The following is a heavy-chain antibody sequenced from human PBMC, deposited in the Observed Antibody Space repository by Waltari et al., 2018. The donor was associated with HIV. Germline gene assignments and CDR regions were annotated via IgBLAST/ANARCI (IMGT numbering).Heavy chain of an antibody. V-gene: IGHV1-8*01. D-gene: IGHD2-2*01. J-gene: IGHJ6*02. Sequence: VQPVQSGAEVKKPGASVKVSCKASGYTFSTYDITSVRQATGEGLEWMGWMNPNSGNTGYAQKFQGRVNMTRNSSIRTAYMELSSLRSDDTAVYYCSRGLHCTATSCLLYHGMDVWGQGTAVSVSS. CDR3: SRGLHCTATSCLLYHGMDV. CDR1: GYTFSTYD. CDR2: MNPNSGNT.